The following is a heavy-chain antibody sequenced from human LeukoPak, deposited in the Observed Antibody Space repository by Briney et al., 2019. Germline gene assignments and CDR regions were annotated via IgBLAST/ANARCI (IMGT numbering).Heavy chain of an antibody. V-gene: IGHV1-8*01. CDR2: MNPSSGNT. CDR1: GYTFTSYD. Sequence: ASVKFSCKASGYTFTSYDINWVRQATGQGLEWMGWMNPSSGNTGYAQKFQGRVTMTRNTSISTAYMELSSLRSEDTAVYYCARGPRWVNYHSSGIPHCYYYYGMDVWGQGTTVTVSS. CDR3: ARGPRWVNYHSSGIPHCYYYYGMDV. D-gene: IGHD3-22*01. J-gene: IGHJ6*02.